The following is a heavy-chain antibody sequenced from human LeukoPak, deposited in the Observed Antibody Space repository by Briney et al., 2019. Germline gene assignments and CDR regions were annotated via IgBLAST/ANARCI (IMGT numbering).Heavy chain of an antibody. CDR2: IYYSGNT. CDR1: GGSISGTTSH. V-gene: IGHV4-39*01. D-gene: IGHD3-10*01. J-gene: IGHJ4*02. CDR3: ATLLSAPRDY. Sequence: SETLSLTCTVSGGSISGTTSHWGWIRQPPGKGLQWIGSIYYSGNTYYNPSLKSRVTISVDTSKNQFSLTLNSVTAADTAVYYCATLLSAPRDYWGQGILVTVSS.